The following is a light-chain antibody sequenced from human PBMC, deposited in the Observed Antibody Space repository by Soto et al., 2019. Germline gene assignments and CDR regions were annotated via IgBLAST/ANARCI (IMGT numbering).Light chain of an antibody. CDR2: GSS. CDR3: QQYSDSPPYT. V-gene: IGKV3-20*01. Sequence: EVVLTQSPGTLSLSPGERATLSCRASQSVDRAYLAWYQHRPGQAPRLLMYGSSNRASDIPGRFSGSGSGTDFTLTISRLEPEDFAVYYCQQYSDSPPYTFGQGTKLEIK. CDR1: QSVDRAY. J-gene: IGKJ2*01.